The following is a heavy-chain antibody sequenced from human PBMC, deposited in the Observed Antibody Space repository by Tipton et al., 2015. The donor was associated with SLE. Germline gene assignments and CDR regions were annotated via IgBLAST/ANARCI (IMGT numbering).Heavy chain of an antibody. CDR2: IYSSGRT. CDR1: GGAISTFY. CDR3: ARRGWVDAFDI. J-gene: IGHJ3*02. D-gene: IGHD6-19*01. V-gene: IGHV4-4*07. Sequence: TLSLTCTVSGGAISTFYWSWIRQSAGKGLEWIGRIYSSGRTNYHPSLKSRVTMSVDTSRKQFSLKLTSVTAADTAVYYCARRGWVDAFDIWGQGTMVIVSS.